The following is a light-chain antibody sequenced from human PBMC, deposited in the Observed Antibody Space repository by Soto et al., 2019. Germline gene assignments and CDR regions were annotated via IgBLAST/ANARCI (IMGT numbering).Light chain of an antibody. J-gene: IGLJ2*01. CDR3: AVCDASLHDVL. CDR2: GLN. V-gene: IGLV1-44*01. Sequence: QSVLTQPPSASGTPGQRVTISCSGSTSIIGNNAVNWYQQLPGTAPKLLIYGLNQRPSGVPDRFSGSKSGTSASLAISGLQSEDEADYYCAVCDASLHDVLFGGGTKLTVL. CDR1: TSIIGNNA.